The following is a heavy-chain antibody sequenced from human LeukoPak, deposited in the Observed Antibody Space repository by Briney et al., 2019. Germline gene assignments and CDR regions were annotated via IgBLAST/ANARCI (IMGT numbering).Heavy chain of an antibody. CDR3: ARLGLIDYYGSGSYYGWFDP. Sequence: GGSLRLSCAASGFTFSSYSMNWVRQAPGKGLEWVSSISSSSSYIYYADSVKGRFTISRDNAKNSLYLQMNSLRAEDTAVYYCARLGLIDYYGSGSYYGWFDPWGQGTLVTVSS. V-gene: IGHV3-21*01. D-gene: IGHD3-10*01. J-gene: IGHJ5*02. CDR2: ISSSSSYI. CDR1: GFTFSSYS.